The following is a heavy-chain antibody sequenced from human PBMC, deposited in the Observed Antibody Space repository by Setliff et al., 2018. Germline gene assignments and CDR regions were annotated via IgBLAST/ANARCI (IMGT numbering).Heavy chain of an antibody. CDR2: IRSKAYGGTT. Sequence: GGSLRLSCTASGFTFGDYAMSWVRQAPGKGLEWVGFIRSKAYGGTTEYAASVKGRFTISRDDSKSIAYLQMNSLKTEDTAVYYCTSHHCSSTSCYVLSPDYWGQGTLVTVSS. V-gene: IGHV3-49*04. CDR3: TSHHCSSTSCYVLSPDY. CDR1: GFTFGDYA. D-gene: IGHD2-2*01. J-gene: IGHJ4*02.